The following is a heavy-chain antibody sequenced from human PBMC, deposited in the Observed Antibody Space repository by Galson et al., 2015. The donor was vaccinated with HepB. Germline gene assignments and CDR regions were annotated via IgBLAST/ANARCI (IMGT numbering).Heavy chain of an antibody. CDR2: IKSKTDGGTT. CDR3: TTDVTY. V-gene: IGHV3-15*07. Sequence: SLRLSCAASGFTFNNAWMNWVRQAPGKGLEWVGRIKSKTDGGTTDYAAPVKGRVIISRDDSKNALYLQINSLKTDDTGVYYCTTDVTYWGQGTLVIVSS. CDR1: GFTFNNAW. J-gene: IGHJ4*02. D-gene: IGHD2-21*02.